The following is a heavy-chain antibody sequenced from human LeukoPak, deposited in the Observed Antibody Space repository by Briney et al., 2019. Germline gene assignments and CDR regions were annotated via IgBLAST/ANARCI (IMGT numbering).Heavy chain of an antibody. V-gene: IGHV1-46*01. CDR3: ARERPNIYYFDY. D-gene: IGHD1/OR15-1a*01. J-gene: IGHJ4*02. CDR2: INPSAGNT. CDR1: GYTFTSYY. Sequence: GASVKVSCKASGYTFTSYYVRWVRQAPGQGPEYMGIINPSAGNTNYAQKFQGRITMTRDTSTSTVYMELSSLLSEDTAVYYCARERPNIYYFDYWGQGTLVTVSS.